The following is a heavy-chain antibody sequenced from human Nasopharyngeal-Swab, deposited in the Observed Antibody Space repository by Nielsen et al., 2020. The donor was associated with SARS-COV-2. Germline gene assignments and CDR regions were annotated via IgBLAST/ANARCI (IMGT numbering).Heavy chain of an antibody. CDR1: GFTFDDYA. V-gene: IGHV3-9*01. Sequence: SLKIPCAASGFTFDDYAMHWVRQAPGKGLEWASGISWNSGSIGYADSVKGRFTISRDNAKNSLYLQMNSLRAEDTALYYCAKDGTVVGGDYYGMDVWGQGTTVTVSS. J-gene: IGHJ6*02. CDR3: AKDGTVVGGDYYGMDV. CDR2: ISWNSGSI. D-gene: IGHD4-23*01.